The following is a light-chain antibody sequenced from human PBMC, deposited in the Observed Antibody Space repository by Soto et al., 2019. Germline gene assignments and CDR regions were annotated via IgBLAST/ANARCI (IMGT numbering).Light chain of an antibody. V-gene: IGKV3-11*01. Sequence: EIVLTQSPATLSLSPGERATLSGRASQGVSNFLAWYQQKPGQAPRLLIYDASNRATGIPARFSVSGSGTDFTLTISSLEPVDFAVYYCQPRTNWPWTFGQGTKVEIK. CDR1: QGVSNF. CDR3: QPRTNWPWT. CDR2: DAS. J-gene: IGKJ1*01.